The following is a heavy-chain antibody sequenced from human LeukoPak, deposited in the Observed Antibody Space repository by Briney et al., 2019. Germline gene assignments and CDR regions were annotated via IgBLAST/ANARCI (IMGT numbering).Heavy chain of an antibody. J-gene: IGHJ6*02. D-gene: IGHD1/OR15-1a*01. CDR2: IYYSGST. V-gene: IGHV4-61*01. CDR3: ARVKQINYYGMDV. CDR1: GGSISSSTYY. Sequence: SETLSLTCTVSGGSISSSTYYWSWVRQPPGKGLEWIGWIYYSGSTNYNPSVRSRVTISVDTSRNQFSLRLNSVTAADTAQYYCARVKQINYYGMDVWGQGTTVTVSS.